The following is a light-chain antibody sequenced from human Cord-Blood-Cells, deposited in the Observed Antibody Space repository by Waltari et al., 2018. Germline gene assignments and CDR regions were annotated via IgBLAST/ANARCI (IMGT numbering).Light chain of an antibody. Sequence: QSALTQPASVSGSPGQSITISCTRTSSDVGGYNYVSWYQQHPVKAPKLMIYDVSNRPSGVSNRFSGSKSGNTASLTISGLQAEDEADYYCSSYTSSSTLVFGGGTKLTVL. CDR2: DVS. CDR3: SSYTSSSTLV. J-gene: IGLJ2*01. CDR1: SSDVGGYNY. V-gene: IGLV2-14*01.